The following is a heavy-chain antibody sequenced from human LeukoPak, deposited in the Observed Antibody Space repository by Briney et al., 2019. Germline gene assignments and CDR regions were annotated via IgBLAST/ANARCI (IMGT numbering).Heavy chain of an antibody. CDR2: ISRSTETT. Sequence: GGSLRLSCAVSGYPFNSFALSWVRQAPGKGLEWVSSISRSTETTLYADSVKGRFTISRDNSKSTGVLQMNNLRAEDTAIYYCAKRAAASSVVRPFDYWGQGTLVTVSS. V-gene: IGHV3-23*01. CDR1: GYPFNSFA. D-gene: IGHD6-25*01. J-gene: IGHJ4*02. CDR3: AKRAAASSVVRPFDY.